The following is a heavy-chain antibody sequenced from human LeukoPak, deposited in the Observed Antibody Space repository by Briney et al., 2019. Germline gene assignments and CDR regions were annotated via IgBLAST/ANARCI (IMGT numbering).Heavy chain of an antibody. D-gene: IGHD3-9*01. CDR2: ISAYNGNT. CDR1: GYTFTSYG. CDR3: ARRRGQGVLTGYYYFDY. V-gene: IGHV1-18*01. J-gene: IGHJ4*02. Sequence: ASVKVSCKASGYTFTSYGISWVRQAPGQGLEWMGWISAYNGNTNYAQKLQGRVTMTTDTSTSTAYMELRSLRSDDTAVYYCARRRGQGVLTGYYYFDYWGQGTLVTVSS.